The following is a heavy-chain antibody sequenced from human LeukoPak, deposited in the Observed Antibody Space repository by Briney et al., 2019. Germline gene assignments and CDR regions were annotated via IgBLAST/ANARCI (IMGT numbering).Heavy chain of an antibody. V-gene: IGHV1-2*02. CDR1: GYTFTGYY. Sequence: ASVKVSCKASGYTFTGYYMHWVRQAPGQGLEWMGWINPNSGGTNYAQKFQGRVTMTRDTSISTAYMELSRLRSDDTAVCYCATNYYDSSGYSHLDYWGQGTLVTVSS. J-gene: IGHJ4*02. CDR2: INPNSGGT. CDR3: ATNYYDSSGYSHLDY. D-gene: IGHD3-22*01.